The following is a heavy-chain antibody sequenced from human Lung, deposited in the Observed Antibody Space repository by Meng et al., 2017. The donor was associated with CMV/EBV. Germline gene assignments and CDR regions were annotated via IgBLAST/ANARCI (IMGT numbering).Heavy chain of an antibody. V-gene: IGHV1-18*01. J-gene: IGHJ4*02. CDR3: ARAAVGDTTYDY. CDR2: ISVYNGNT. CDR1: AYPFISST. Sequence: CKTSAYPFISSTISWVRQAPGQGPEWMGWISVYNGNTKYAEKFQGRIPMTTDTSTSTAYMDLRSLRSDDTAVYFCARAAVGDTTYDYWGQGTLVTVSS. D-gene: IGHD6-19*01.